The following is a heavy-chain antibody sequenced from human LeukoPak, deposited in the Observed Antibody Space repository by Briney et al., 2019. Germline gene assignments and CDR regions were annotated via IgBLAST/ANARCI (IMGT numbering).Heavy chain of an antibody. J-gene: IGHJ4*02. V-gene: IGHV1-2*02. CDR3: AGGLKYCSSTSCYNPPSY. CDR1: GYTFTGYY. D-gene: IGHD2-2*02. CDR2: INPNSGGT. Sequence: ASVKVSCKASGYTFTGYYMHWVRQAPGQGLEWVGWINPNSGGTNYAQKFQGRVTMTRDTSISTAYMELSRLGSDDTAVYYCAGGLKYCSSTSCYNPPSYWGQGTLVTVSS.